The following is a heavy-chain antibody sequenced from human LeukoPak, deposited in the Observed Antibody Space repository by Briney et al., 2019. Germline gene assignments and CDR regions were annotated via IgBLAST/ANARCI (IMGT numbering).Heavy chain of an antibody. D-gene: IGHD3-9*01. CDR2: ISAYNGNT. J-gene: IGHJ3*02. Sequence: ASVKVSCKASGYTFTSYGISWVRQAPGQGLEWMGWISAYNGNTNYAQKFQGRVTMTRDTSTSTVYMELSSLRSEDTAVYYCARDQGFDWSRPRGYDAFDIWGQGTMVTVSS. CDR1: GYTFTSYG. CDR3: ARDQGFDWSRPRGYDAFDI. V-gene: IGHV1-18*01.